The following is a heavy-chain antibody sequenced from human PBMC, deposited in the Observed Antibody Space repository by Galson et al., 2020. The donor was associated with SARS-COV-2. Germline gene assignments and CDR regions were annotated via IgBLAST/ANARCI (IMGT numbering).Heavy chain of an antibody. CDR1: GFSLSDHF. J-gene: IGHJ6*02. V-gene: IGHV3-72*01. Sequence: GGSLRLSCVASGFSLSDHFMDWVSQAPGKGLEWVGRSRNGGQSNTTHYAASGEGRFTISRDESKNSLFLQMNSLKIEDTAVYYCARAQGFCAGGTCYYYGMDVWGQGTTVTVSS. D-gene: IGHD2-8*02. CDR3: ARAQGFCAGGTCYYYGMDV. CDR2: SRNGGQSNTT.